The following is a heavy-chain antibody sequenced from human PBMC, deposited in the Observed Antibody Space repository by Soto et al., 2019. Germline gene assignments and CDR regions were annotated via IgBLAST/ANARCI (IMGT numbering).Heavy chain of an antibody. Sequence: QVQLVQSGAEVKKPGASVKVSCRASGYTFTSYGISRVRQAPGQGLEGMGWISAYNGNTNYAPKLQDSVTMTTDTSTSSAYMDLRSLRSDDTAVYDCAREMDTAMGYWGQGTLVTVSS. J-gene: IGHJ4*02. CDR1: GYTFTSYG. V-gene: IGHV1-18*01. CDR2: ISAYNGNT. CDR3: AREMDTAMGY. D-gene: IGHD5-18*01.